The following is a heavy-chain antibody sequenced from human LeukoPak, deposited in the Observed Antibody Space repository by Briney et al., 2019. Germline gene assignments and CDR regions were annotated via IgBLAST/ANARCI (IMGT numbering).Heavy chain of an antibody. CDR1: GFTFSSYG. Sequence: GGSLRLSCAASGFTFSSYGMHWVRQAPGKGLEWVSAISGSGGSTYYADSVKGRFTISRDNSKNTLYLQMNSLRAEDTAVYYCAKVNSSSSWYPRAFDIWGQGTMVTVSS. J-gene: IGHJ3*02. CDR2: ISGSGGST. V-gene: IGHV3-23*01. D-gene: IGHD6-13*01. CDR3: AKVNSSSSWYPRAFDI.